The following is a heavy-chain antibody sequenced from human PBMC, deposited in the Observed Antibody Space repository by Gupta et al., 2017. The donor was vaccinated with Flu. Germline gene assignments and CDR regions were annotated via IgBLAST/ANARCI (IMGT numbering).Heavy chain of an antibody. CDR1: GFTFSSYN. J-gene: IGHJ4*02. CDR3: ARGGGGIGLGYCSGGNCYLASF. V-gene: IGHV3-21*01. CDR2: ISSSGSYI. D-gene: IGHD2-15*01. Sequence: EVQLVESGGGLVKPGGSLRLSWEASGFTFSSYNLNWARQAPEKGLEWVASISSSGSYIFYADSVKGRFTISRDNAKNSLYLQMNSLRAEDTAVYYCARGGGGIGLGYCSGGNCYLASFWGRGTLVTVSS.